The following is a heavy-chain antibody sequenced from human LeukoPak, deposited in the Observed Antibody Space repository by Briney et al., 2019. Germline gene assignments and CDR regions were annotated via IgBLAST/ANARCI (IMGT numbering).Heavy chain of an antibody. V-gene: IGHV4-59*12. CDR1: GGSISTYY. D-gene: IGHD2-15*01. Sequence: PSETLSLTCTVSGGSISTYYWSWIRQPPGKGLEWIGYIYYSGSTSYNPSLKSRVTISVDTSKNQFSLRLTSVTAADTAIYYCARDLRDGVVAATYWFDPWGQGTMVTVSS. CDR2: IYYSGST. J-gene: IGHJ3*01. CDR3: ARDLRDGVVAATYWFDP.